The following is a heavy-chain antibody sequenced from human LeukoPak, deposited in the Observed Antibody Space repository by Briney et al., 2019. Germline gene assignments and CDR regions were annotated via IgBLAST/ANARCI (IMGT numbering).Heavy chain of an antibody. J-gene: IGHJ4*02. Sequence: GGSLRLSCAASGFTISSYWMSWVRQAPGKGLEWVANIKQDGSEKYYVDSVKGRFTISRDNAKNSLYLQMNSLRAEDTAVYYCASGYSLFDYWGQGTLVTVSS. CDR2: IKQDGSEK. V-gene: IGHV3-7*02. CDR3: ASGYSLFDY. CDR1: GFTISSYW. D-gene: IGHD5-18*01.